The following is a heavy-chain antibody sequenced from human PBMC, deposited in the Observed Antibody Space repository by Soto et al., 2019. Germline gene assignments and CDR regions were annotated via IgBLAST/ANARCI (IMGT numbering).Heavy chain of an antibody. V-gene: IGHV4-59*01. D-gene: IGHD3-16*01. CDR1: GGSIGSYY. CDR2: IYYSGST. J-gene: IGHJ4*02. Sequence: SETLSLTCTVSGGSIGSYYWSLVGQPPGKGLEWIGYIYYSGSTNYNPSLKSRVTISVDTSKNQFSLKLSSVTAADTAVYYCARRYGGNFDYCGQRTLVTVSS. CDR3: ARRYGGNFDY.